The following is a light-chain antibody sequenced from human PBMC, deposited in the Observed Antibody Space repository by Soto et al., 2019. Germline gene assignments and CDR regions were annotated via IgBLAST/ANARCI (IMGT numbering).Light chain of an antibody. Sequence: ENVLTQSPGTLSLSPGESATLSCRASQNVARNYLAWFQQRPGQAPRLFIYDASNRATGIPARFSGSGSGTDFTLTISSLEPEDFAVYYCQQRSKWPITVGQGTRLEIK. J-gene: IGKJ5*01. V-gene: IGKV3D-20*02. CDR3: QQRSKWPIT. CDR2: DAS. CDR1: QNVARNY.